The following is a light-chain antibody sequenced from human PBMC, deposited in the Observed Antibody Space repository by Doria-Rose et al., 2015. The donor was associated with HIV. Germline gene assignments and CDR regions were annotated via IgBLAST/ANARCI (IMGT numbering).Light chain of an antibody. CDR1: QSFSNTY. CDR3: HQYGTSWT. Sequence: EIVMTQSPGTLSLSPGERATLSCRASQSFSNTYLAWYQQKPGQAPSLLIYDGSTRATGIPDRFSVSGSGTDFTLTINRLEPEDFALYYCHQYGTSWTFGQGTKVEI. J-gene: IGKJ1*01. CDR2: DGS. V-gene: IGKV3-20*01.